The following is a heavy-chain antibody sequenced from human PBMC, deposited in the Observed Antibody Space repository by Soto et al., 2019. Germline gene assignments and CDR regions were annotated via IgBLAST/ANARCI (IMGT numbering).Heavy chain of an antibody. CDR3: ARSGGYSGYDAFDI. CDR2: ISYDGSNK. D-gene: IGHD5-12*01. J-gene: IGHJ3*02. Sequence: GGSLRLSCAASGFTFSSYAMHWVRQAPGKGLEWVAVISYDGSNKYYADSVKGRFTISRDNSKNTLYLQMNSLRVEDTAVYYCARSGGYSGYDAFDIWGQGTMVTVSS. CDR1: GFTFSSYA. V-gene: IGHV3-30*04.